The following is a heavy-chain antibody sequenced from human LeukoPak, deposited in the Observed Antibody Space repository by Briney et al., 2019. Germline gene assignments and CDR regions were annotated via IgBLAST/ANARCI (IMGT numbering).Heavy chain of an antibody. V-gene: IGHV4-59*01. CDR1: GGSLSSYY. CDR3: ARENGLGATVDY. Sequence: SETLSLTCTVSGGSLSSYYWSRLRQPPGKGLEWIGYIYYSGSTNYNPSLKSRVTISVDTSKNQFSLKLSSVTAADTAVYYCARENGLGATVDYWGQGTLVTVSS. CDR2: IYYSGST. D-gene: IGHD1-26*01. J-gene: IGHJ4*02.